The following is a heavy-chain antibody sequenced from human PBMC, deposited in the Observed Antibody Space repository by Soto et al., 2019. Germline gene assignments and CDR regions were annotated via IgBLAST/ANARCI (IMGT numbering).Heavy chain of an antibody. CDR1: GYTFTSYD. D-gene: IGHD2-15*01. CDR2: MNPNSGNT. CDR3: ACAELGYCSVVSRSDDNSTHP. Sequence: GASVKVSCKASGYTFTSYDINWVRQATGQGLEWMGWMNPNSGNTGYAQKFQGRVTMTRNTSISTAYMELSSLRSEDTAVYYCACAELGYCSVVSRSDDNSTHPWGQAPLVTVSS. J-gene: IGHJ5*02. V-gene: IGHV1-8*01.